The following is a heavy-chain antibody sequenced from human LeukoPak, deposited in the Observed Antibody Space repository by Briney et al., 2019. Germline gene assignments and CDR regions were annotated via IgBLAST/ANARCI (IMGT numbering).Heavy chain of an antibody. CDR2: TYYRSKWYN. Sequence: SQTLSLTCAISGDSVSSNSAGWSWIRQSPSRGLEWLGRTYYRSKWYNDDAVSVRSRITINPDTAKNQFSLKLTSVTAADTAVYHCARDSSGGKKGANFDSWGQGTLVTVSS. CDR3: ARDSSGGKKGANFDS. J-gene: IGHJ4*02. D-gene: IGHD2-15*01. V-gene: IGHV6-1*01. CDR1: GDSVSSNSAG.